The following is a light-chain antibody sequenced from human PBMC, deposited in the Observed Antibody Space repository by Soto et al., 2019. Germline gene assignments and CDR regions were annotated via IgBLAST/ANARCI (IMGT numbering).Light chain of an antibody. V-gene: IGKV3-15*01. CDR3: QQYNNWTRT. J-gene: IGKJ1*01. Sequence: DIVMTQSPVTLSVSPGDRATLSCRASQSVGNNLAWFQQKPGQAPRLLIYGASAGATGIPDRFSGSGFGTEFTLTISSLQSEDLAVYDCQQYNNWTRTFGQGTKVEMK. CDR1: QSVGNN. CDR2: GAS.